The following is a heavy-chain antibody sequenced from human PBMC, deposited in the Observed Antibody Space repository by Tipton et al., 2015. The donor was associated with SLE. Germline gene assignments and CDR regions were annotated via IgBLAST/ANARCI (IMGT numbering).Heavy chain of an antibody. CDR3: ARVRVTMVQGVMTPIYGMDV. CDR2: TIPFFDMA. CDR1: GGTFSSYA. Sequence: QVQLVQSGPEVKKPGSSVKVSCKASGGTFSSYAISWVRQAPGQGLEWMGGTIPFFDMANYAQKFQGRVTITADGSTSTAYMELSSLRSEDTAVYYCARVRVTMVQGVMTPIYGMDVWGQGTAVTVSS. J-gene: IGHJ6*02. V-gene: IGHV1-69*01. D-gene: IGHD3-10*01.